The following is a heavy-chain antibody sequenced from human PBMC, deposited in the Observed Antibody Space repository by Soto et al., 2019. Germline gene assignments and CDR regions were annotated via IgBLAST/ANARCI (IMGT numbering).Heavy chain of an antibody. CDR2: IYWNDDK. CDR1: GFSLSNSGVG. D-gene: IGHD5-18*01. Sequence: GPTLVNPTQTLTLTCTFSGFSLSNSGVGVGWIRQPPGKALEWLALIYWNDDKRYSPSLKSRLTITKDTSKNQVVLTMTNMDPVDTATYYCAHSTGGYSYGYYFDYWGQGTLVTVSS. J-gene: IGHJ4*02. CDR3: AHSTGGYSYGYYFDY. V-gene: IGHV2-5*01.